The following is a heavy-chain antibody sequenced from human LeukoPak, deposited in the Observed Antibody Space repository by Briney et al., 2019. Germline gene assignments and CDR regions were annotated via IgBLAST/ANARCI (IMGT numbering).Heavy chain of an antibody. CDR1: GFTFSNYA. CDR2: ISGSGGST. J-gene: IGHJ3*02. D-gene: IGHD3-9*01. CDR3: AKDGYFDWLYDAFDI. V-gene: IGHV3-23*01. Sequence: GGSLRLSCAASGFTFSNYAVNWVRQAPGKGLELVSTISGSGGSTYYADSVKGRFTISRDNSKNTLYLQMNSLRAEDTAVYYCAKDGYFDWLYDAFDIWGQGTMVTVSS.